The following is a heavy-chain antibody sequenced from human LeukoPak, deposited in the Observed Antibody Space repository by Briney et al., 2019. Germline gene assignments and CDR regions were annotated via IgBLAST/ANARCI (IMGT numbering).Heavy chain of an antibody. D-gene: IGHD2-15*01. CDR3: ARDRGVDYCSSGSCSHYYYYMDV. J-gene: IGHJ6*03. Sequence: GASVKVSCKASGYTFTGYYMHWVRQAPGQGLEWMGWINPNSGGTNYAQKFQGRVTMTRDTSISTAYMELSRLSSDDTAVYYCARDRGVDYCSSGSCSHYYYYMDVWGKGTTVTISS. CDR2: INPNSGGT. V-gene: IGHV1-2*02. CDR1: GYTFTGYY.